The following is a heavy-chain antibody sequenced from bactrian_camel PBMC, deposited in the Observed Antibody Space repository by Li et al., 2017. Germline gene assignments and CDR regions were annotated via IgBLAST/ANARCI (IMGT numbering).Heavy chain of an antibody. CDR1: GSTLSTYP. CDR3: VRSNDWTFGY. J-gene: IGHJ6*01. CDR2: ITSGDNT. Sequence: VQLVESGGGVVQPGGSLRLSCAASGSTLSTYPVHWVRHPPGKGLEWVSYITSGDNTYYADSVKGRFTISRDNAKNTVYLQMNSLKAEDTAVYYCVRSNDWTFGYWGRGTQVTVS. V-gene: IGHV3S35*01. D-gene: IGHD8*01.